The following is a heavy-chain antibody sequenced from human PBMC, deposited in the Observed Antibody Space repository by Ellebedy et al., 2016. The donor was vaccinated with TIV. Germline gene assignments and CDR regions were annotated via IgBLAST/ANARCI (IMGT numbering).Heavy chain of an antibody. CDR3: ARALGGGDCY. CDR1: GFTFSTYW. D-gene: IGHD2-21*02. V-gene: IGHV3-7*01. CDR2: IKQDGSEK. J-gene: IGHJ4*02. Sequence: GGSLRLSXAASGFTFSTYWMHWVRQAPGKGLEWVANIKQDGSEKYYVDSVKGRFTIPRDNAKNSLYLQMNSLRAEDTAVYYCARALGGGDCYWGQGTLVTVSS.